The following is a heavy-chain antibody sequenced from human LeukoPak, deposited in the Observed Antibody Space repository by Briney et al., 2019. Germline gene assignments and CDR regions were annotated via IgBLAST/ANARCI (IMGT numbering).Heavy chain of an antibody. CDR3: ARDGRYDYVWGSYRSAFYYFDY. CDR2: ISYDGSNK. Sequence: GRSLRLSCAASGFTFSSYAMHWVRQAPGKGLEWVAVISYDGSNKYYAGSVKGRFTISRDNSKNTLYLQMNSLRAEDTAVYYCARDGRYDYVWGSYRSAFYYFDYWGQGTLVTVSS. J-gene: IGHJ4*02. D-gene: IGHD3-16*02. CDR1: GFTFSSYA. V-gene: IGHV3-30*04.